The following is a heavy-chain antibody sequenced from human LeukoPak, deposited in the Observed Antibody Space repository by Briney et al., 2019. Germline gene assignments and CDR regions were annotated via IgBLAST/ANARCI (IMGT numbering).Heavy chain of an antibody. CDR1: GYTFTSYG. CDR3: ARVLLFTGLYYDFWSGYSRSSEYYFDY. V-gene: IGHV1-18*01. J-gene: IGHJ4*02. D-gene: IGHD3-3*01. Sequence: GASVKVSCKASGYTFTSYGISWVRQAPGQGLEWMGWISAYNGNTNYAQKLQGRVTMTTDTSTSTAYMELRSLRSDDTAVYYCARVLLFTGLYYDFWSGYSRSSEYYFDYWGQGTLVTVSS. CDR2: ISAYNGNT.